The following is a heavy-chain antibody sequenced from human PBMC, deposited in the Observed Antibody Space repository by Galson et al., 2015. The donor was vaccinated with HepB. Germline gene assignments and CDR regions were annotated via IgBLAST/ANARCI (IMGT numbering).Heavy chain of an antibody. J-gene: IGHJ5*02. CDR2: ISSDGSNK. CDR3: AKGAYSNIFLPGGWFDP. Sequence: SLRLSCAVSRFTFSNSGMHWVRQGPGKGLEWVAGISSDGSNKIYAGSVRGRFTISRDNSNNTLFLQMNSLRAEDTAVYSCAKGAYSNIFLPGGWFDPWGQGTLVTVSS. D-gene: IGHD6-13*01. V-gene: IGHV3-30*18. CDR1: RFTFSNSG.